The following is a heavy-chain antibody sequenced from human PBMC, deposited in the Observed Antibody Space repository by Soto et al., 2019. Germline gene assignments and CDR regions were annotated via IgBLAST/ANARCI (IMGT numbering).Heavy chain of an antibody. D-gene: IGHD3-10*01. CDR1: GGSISSYD. CDR2: IYYSGST. Sequence: SETLSLTCTVSGGSISSYDWSWIRQPPGKGLEWIGYIYYSGSTNYNPSLKSRVTISVDTSKNQFSLKLSSVTAADTAVYYCARLRSYGSGGKNWFDPWGQGTLVTVSS. CDR3: ARLRSYGSGGKNWFDP. V-gene: IGHV4-59*08. J-gene: IGHJ5*02.